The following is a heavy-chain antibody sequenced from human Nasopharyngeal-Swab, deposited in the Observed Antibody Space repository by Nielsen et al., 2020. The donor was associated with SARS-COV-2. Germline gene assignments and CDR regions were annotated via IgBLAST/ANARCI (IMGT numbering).Heavy chain of an antibody. CDR3: SRDRPEVSY. Sequence: GGSLRLSCKASGYTFINYAIHWVRQAPGQSLEYMGWINPDNGNTRYSHNFQGRVTITRDTSASTAYLELSSLRSEDTAIYYCSRDRPEVSYWGQGTLVTVAS. CDR1: GYTFINYA. J-gene: IGHJ4*02. CDR2: INPDNGNT. V-gene: IGHV1-3*01.